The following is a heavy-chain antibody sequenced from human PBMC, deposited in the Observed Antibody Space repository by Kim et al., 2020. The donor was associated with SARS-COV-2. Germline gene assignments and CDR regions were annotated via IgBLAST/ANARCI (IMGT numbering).Heavy chain of an antibody. V-gene: IGHV1-46*01. D-gene: IGHD2-2*01. J-gene: IGHJ5*02. Sequence: ASVKVSCKASGYTFTSYFVHWVRRAPGQGLEWMGIINPSGGATGYAQKFQGRVSMTTDTSASTVYMELSSLRCEDTAVYYCARRYCSSTSCFTNWFDPWGPGTLVTVSS. CDR2: INPSGGAT. CDR1: GYTFTSYF. CDR3: ARRYCSSTSCFTNWFDP.